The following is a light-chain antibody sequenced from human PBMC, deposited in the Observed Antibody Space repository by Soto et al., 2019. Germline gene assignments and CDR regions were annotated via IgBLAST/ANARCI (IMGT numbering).Light chain of an antibody. CDR2: DAS. Sequence: EIVFTQSPGTLSLSPGERATLSCSASQSVSSSSLAWYRQKRGQAPRLLIHDASSRATGIPDRFSGSGSGTDFTLTISRLEPGDFAVYYCQQYGTSPWTFGQGTKVDIK. V-gene: IGKV3-20*01. CDR1: QSVSSSS. CDR3: QQYGTSPWT. J-gene: IGKJ1*01.